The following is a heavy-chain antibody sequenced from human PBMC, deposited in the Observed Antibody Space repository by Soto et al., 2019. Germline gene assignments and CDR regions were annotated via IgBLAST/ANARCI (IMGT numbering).Heavy chain of an antibody. V-gene: IGHV3-48*03. CDR3: GRPPATGVSYFHGMDV. Sequence: DVQLVESGGGLVQPGGSLRLSCAASGFTFSSFEMNWVRQAPGKGLEWLSYISSTGRTIHYADSVKGRFTISRDNVNNSLYLQINSLRAEDTAVYCCGRPPATGVSYFHGMDVW. J-gene: IGHJ6*01. CDR1: GFTFSSFE. CDR2: ISSTGRTI. D-gene: IGHD1-26*01.